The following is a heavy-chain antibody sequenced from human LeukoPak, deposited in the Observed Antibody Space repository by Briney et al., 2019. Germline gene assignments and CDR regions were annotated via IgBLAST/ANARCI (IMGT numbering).Heavy chain of an antibody. CDR3: ASLYGDLPY. CDR2: IYYSGST. D-gene: IGHD4-17*01. J-gene: IGHJ4*02. V-gene: IGHV4-59*01. Sequence: SETLSLTCTVSGGSISSYYWSWIRQPPGKGLEWIGYIYYSGSTNYNPSLKSRVTISVDTSKNQFSLKLSSVTAADTAVYYCASLYGDLPYWGQGTLVTVSS. CDR1: GGSISSYY.